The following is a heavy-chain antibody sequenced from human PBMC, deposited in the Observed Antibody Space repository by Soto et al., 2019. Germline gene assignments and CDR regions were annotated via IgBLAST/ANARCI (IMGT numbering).Heavy chain of an antibody. D-gene: IGHD3-10*01. CDR1: GYTFTSYY. Sequence: ASVKVSCKASGYTFTSYYMHWVRQAPGQGLEWMGIINPSGGSTSYAQKFQGRVTMTRDTSTSTVYMELSSLRSEDTAVYYCARDRLMVRGVLKLSFFDHWGQGTLVTVSS. CDR2: INPSGGST. J-gene: IGHJ4*02. V-gene: IGHV1-46*01. CDR3: ARDRLMVRGVLKLSFFDH.